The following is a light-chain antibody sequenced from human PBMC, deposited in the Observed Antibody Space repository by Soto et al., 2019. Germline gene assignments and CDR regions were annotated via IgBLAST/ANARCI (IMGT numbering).Light chain of an antibody. CDR3: QQYGNSSFT. CDR2: GAS. V-gene: IGKV3-20*01. J-gene: IGKJ4*01. CDR1: QSVRSSY. Sequence: EIVLTQSPGTLSLSPGERATLSCRASQSVRSSYFAWYQQIPGQAPRLLVYGASSRATGIPDRFSGSGSGTAFTLTIRRLEPEDFAVYYCQQYGNSSFTFGGGTKVEIK.